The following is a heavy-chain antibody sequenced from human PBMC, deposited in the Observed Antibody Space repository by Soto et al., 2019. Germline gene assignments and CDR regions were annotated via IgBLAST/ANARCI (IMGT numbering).Heavy chain of an antibody. J-gene: IGHJ4*02. CDR2: VYHSGST. D-gene: IGHD6-13*01. Sequence: QVQLQESGPGLVKPSGTLSLTCAVSGGSISSSNWWSWVRHPPGKGLEWMGEVYHSGSTNYNPSLTSRVTISVDKSKNQFSLKLSSVAAADTAVYYCAVKGKAAAGDYWGQGTLVTVSS. CDR1: GGSISSSNW. V-gene: IGHV4-4*02. CDR3: AVKGKAAAGDY.